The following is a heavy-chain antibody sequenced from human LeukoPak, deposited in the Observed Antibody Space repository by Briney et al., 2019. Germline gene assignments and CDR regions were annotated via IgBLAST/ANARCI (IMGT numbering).Heavy chain of an antibody. J-gene: IGHJ4*02. CDR1: GGSISNYY. CDR2: IYYSGST. CDR3: ARVSGYDWESFYDY. D-gene: IGHD5-12*01. V-gene: IGHV4-59*12. Sequence: PSETLSLTCTVSGGSISNYYWSWIRQPPGKGLEWIGYIYYSGSTNYNPSLKSRDTISVDTSKNQFSLKLNSVTAADTAVYYCARVSGYDWESFYDYWGQGTLVTVSS.